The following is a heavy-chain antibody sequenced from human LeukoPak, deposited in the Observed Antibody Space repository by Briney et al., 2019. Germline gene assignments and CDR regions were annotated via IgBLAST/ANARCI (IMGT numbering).Heavy chain of an antibody. D-gene: IGHD5-18*01. CDR2: IYYSGST. Sequence: PSETLSLTCTVSGGSISSSSYYWGWIRQPPGKGLEWIGSIYYSGSTYYNPSLKSRVTISVDTSKNQFSLKLTSVTAADTAVYYCARLNHMVTVITYHAFDIWGQGTMVTVSS. V-gene: IGHV4-39*07. CDR3: ARLNHMVTVITYHAFDI. J-gene: IGHJ3*02. CDR1: GGSISSSSYY.